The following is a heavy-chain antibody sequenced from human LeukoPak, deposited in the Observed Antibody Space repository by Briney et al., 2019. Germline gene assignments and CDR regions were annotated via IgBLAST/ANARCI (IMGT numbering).Heavy chain of an antibody. J-gene: IGHJ4*02. CDR2: INSDGSST. CDR3: ARGTGSYYSLGY. CDR1: GFTFSSYW. D-gene: IGHD1-26*01. Sequence: GGSLRLSCAASGFTFSSYWMHWVRQAPGKGLVWVSRINSDGSSTSYVDSVKGRFTISRDNAKNTLYLQMDSLRAEDTAMYYCARGTGSYYSLGYWGQGTLVTVSS. V-gene: IGHV3-74*01.